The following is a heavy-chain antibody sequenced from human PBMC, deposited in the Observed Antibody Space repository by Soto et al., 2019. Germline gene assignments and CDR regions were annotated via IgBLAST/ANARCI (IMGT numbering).Heavy chain of an antibody. CDR2: ISGSGGST. CDR3: AKDLTAPAVVVVAATPTHGMDV. V-gene: IGHV3-23*01. J-gene: IGHJ6*02. D-gene: IGHD2-15*01. CDR1: GFTFSSYA. Sequence: GGSLRLSCAASGFTFSSYAMSWVRQAPGKGLEWVSAISGSGGSTYYADSVKGRFTISRDNSKNTLYLQMNSLRAEDTAVYYCAKDLTAPAVVVVAATPTHGMDVWGQGTTVTVSS.